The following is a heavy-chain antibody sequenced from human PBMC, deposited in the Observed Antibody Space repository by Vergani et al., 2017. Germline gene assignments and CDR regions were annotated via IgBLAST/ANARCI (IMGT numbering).Heavy chain of an antibody. CDR1: GGSISSGSYY. Sequence: QVQLQESGPGLVKPSQTLSLTCTVSGGSISSGSYYWSWIRQPAGKGLEWIGRIYTSGSTNYNPSLKSRVTISVDTSKNQFSLKLSSVTAADTAVYYCARGVDGSGGSCHFDYWGQGTLVTVSS. V-gene: IGHV4-61*02. D-gene: IGHD2-15*01. J-gene: IGHJ4*02. CDR3: ARGVDGSGGSCHFDY. CDR2: IYTSGST.